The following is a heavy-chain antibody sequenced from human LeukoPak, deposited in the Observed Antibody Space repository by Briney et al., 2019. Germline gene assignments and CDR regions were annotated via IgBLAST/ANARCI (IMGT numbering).Heavy chain of an antibody. CDR2: IFHSGST. CDR3: ARANYYDSSGYSRGAFDI. CDR1: GGSIDSSNYY. D-gene: IGHD3-22*01. J-gene: IGHJ3*02. Sequence: PSETLSLTCTVSGGSIDSSNYYWGWIRQPPGKGLEWIGSIFHSGSTYYTPSLKSRVTISVGTSKNQFSLKLSSVTAADTAVYYCARANYYDSSGYSRGAFDIWGQGTMVTVSS. V-gene: IGHV4-39*07.